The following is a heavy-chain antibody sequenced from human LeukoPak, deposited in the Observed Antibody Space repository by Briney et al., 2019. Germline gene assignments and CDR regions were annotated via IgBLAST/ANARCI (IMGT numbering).Heavy chain of an antibody. CDR1: GYTFTSYG. J-gene: IGHJ6*03. CDR3: ARATYYDFWSGYYTYYYYYMDV. V-gene: IGHV1-18*01. Sequence: ASVKVSCKASGYTFTSYGISWVRQAPGQGLEWMGWISAYNGNTNYAQKLQGRVTMTTDTSTSTAYMELRSLRSDDTAVYYCARATYYDFWSGYYTYYYYYMDVWGKGTTVTVSS. D-gene: IGHD3-3*01. CDR2: ISAYNGNT.